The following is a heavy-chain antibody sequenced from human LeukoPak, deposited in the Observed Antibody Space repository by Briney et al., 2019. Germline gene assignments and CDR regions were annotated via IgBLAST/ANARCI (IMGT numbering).Heavy chain of an antibody. D-gene: IGHD3-3*01. V-gene: IGHV3-23*01. CDR3: AKDYDDLDY. CDR2: ISGSGDRT. J-gene: IGHJ4*02. Sequence: GSLRLSCAASGFTFSSYAMTWVRQAPGKGLEWVSAISGSGDRTYYADSVKGRFTISRDNSKNTLYLQINSLRAEDTAVYYCAKDYDDLDYWGQGTLVTVSS. CDR1: GFTFSSYA.